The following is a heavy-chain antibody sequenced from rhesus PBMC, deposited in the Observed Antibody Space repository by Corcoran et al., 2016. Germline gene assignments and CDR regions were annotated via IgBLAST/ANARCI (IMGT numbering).Heavy chain of an antibody. D-gene: IGHD2-21*01. J-gene: IGHJ4*01. Sequence: EVQLVESGGGLAKPGGSLRLSCAASGFTFSNSWMSWVRQAPGKGIEWVTRIKRKDEGETTEYAESVKGRFTISRDDSKNTLYLQMNSMKTEDTAVYYCTTQYCTGSGCWFDYWGQGVLVTVSS. V-gene: IGHV3-30*02. CDR2: IKRKDEGETT. CDR3: TTQYCTGSGCWFDY. CDR1: GFTFSNSW.